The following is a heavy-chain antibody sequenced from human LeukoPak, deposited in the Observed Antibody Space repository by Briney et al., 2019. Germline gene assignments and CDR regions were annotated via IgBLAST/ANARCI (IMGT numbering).Heavy chain of an antibody. V-gene: IGHV4-34*01. CDR1: GGSISRYY. J-gene: IGHJ3*02. D-gene: IGHD2-21*01. Sequence: SETLSLTCSVSGGSISRYYWNWIRQPPGKGLEWIGEINHSGSTNYNPSLKSRVTISVDTSKNQFSLKLSSVTAADTAVYYCARGRYYAFDIWGQGTMVTVSS. CDR3: ARGRYYAFDI. CDR2: INHSGST.